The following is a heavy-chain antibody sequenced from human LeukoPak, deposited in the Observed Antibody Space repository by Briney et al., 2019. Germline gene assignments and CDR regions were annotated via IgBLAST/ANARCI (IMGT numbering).Heavy chain of an antibody. V-gene: IGHV3-30*18. J-gene: IGHJ4*02. CDR3: AKDKYYGSGSYLDY. Sequence: GGSLRLSCAASGFTFSSYGMHWVRQAPGKGLEWVAVISYDGSDKYYADSVKGRFTFSRDNSKNTLYLQMNSLRAEDTAVYYCAKDKYYGSGSYLDYWGQGTLVTVSS. CDR1: GFTFSSYG. CDR2: ISYDGSDK. D-gene: IGHD3-10*01.